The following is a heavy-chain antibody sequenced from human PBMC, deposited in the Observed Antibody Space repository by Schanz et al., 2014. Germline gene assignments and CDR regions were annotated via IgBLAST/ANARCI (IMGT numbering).Heavy chain of an antibody. J-gene: IGHJ6*02. Sequence: QVQLVQSGAEVKKPGVSVKVSCKASGYTFTTYYIHWVRQAPGQGLEWMGKINPSGGSTSYAQKFQDRVTMTTDTSTSTVDMELSSLRSEDTAVYYCAKVDRTRYYAMDVWGRGTTVTVSS. D-gene: IGHD3-9*01. CDR3: AKVDRTRYYAMDV. CDR1: GYTFTTYY. CDR2: INPSGGST. V-gene: IGHV1-46*01.